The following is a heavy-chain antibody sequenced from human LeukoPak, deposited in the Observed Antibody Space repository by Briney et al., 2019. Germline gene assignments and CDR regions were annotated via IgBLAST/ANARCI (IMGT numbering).Heavy chain of an antibody. D-gene: IGHD3-22*01. CDR2: INTNTGNP. CDR1: GYTFTSYA. Sequence: ASVKVSCKASGYTFTSYAMNWVRQAPGQGLEWMGWINTNTGNPTYAQGFTGRFVFSLDTSVSTAYLQISSLKAEDTAVYYCARDLTYYYDSSGYYPAYWGQGTLVTVSS. J-gene: IGHJ4*02. V-gene: IGHV7-4-1*02. CDR3: ARDLTYYYDSSGYYPAY.